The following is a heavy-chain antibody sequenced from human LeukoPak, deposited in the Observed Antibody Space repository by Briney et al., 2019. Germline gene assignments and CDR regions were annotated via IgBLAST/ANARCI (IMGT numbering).Heavy chain of an antibody. V-gene: IGHV3-30*02. CDR1: GFTFSSYG. CDR3: AKDRVVVVPAAIGY. CDR2: IRYDGSNK. Sequence: GGSLRLSCAASGFTFSSYGMHWVRQAPGKGLEWVAFIRYDGSNKYYADSVKGRFTISRDNSKNTLYLQMNSLRAEDTAVYYCAKDRVVVVPAAIGYWGQGTLVTVSS. J-gene: IGHJ4*02. D-gene: IGHD2-2*01.